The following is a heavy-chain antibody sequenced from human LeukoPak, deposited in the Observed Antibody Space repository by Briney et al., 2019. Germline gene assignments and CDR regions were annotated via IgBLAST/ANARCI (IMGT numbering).Heavy chain of an antibody. V-gene: IGHV4-39*07. CDR1: GASITIGAESYH. Sequence: SETLSLTCTVSGASITIGAESYHWGWIRQPPGKGLEWIGTIYYTGISYYNPSLESRVTSSLDTSKNQFSLTLNSVTAADTAVYYCATLAGDYYWYFDVWGRGTLVTVSS. CDR3: ATLAGDYYWYFDV. CDR2: IYYTGIS. J-gene: IGHJ2*01. D-gene: IGHD3-16*01.